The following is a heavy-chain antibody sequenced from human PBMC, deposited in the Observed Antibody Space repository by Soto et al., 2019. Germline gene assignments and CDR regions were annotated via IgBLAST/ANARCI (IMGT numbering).Heavy chain of an antibody. CDR1: GFTLSCYA. D-gene: IGHD3-10*01. CDR2: VSAGGDMT. Sequence: DVQLLESGGHLVQPGGSLRLSCAASGFTLSCYAMSWVRQAPGKGLEWVSSVSAGGDMTYYSDSVKGRFTISRDNSNNALFLQMNSLRIEDTALYYCARGDRGGSGSPASYYYSGLDVWGQGATVTVS. J-gene: IGHJ6*02. CDR3: ARGDRGGSGSPASYYYSGLDV. V-gene: IGHV3-23*01.